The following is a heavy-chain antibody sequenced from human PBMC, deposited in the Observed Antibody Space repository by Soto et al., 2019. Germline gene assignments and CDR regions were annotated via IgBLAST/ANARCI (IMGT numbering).Heavy chain of an antibody. J-gene: IGHJ4*02. CDR2: ISYDGSNK. Sequence: GGSLRLSCAASGFTFSSYGMHWVRQAPGKGLEWVAVISYDGSNKYYADSVKGRFTISRDNSKNTLYLQMNSLRAEDTAVYYCAKEGENYYGSGSYYDYWGQGTLVTVSS. CDR1: GFTFSSYG. CDR3: AKEGENYYGSGSYYDY. D-gene: IGHD3-10*01. V-gene: IGHV3-30*18.